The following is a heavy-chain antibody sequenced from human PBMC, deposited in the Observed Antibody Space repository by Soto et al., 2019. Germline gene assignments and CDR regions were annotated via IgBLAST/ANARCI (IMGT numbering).Heavy chain of an antibody. CDR2: ISGSGGST. J-gene: IGHJ5*02. CDR3: XXXXXXXXXXXXXXXP. CDR1: GFTFSSYA. Sequence: EVQLLESGGGLVQPGGSLRLSCAASGFTFSSYAMSWVRQAPGKGLEWVSVISGSGGSTYYADSVKGRFTISRDNSKNTLXLXXXXXXXXXTAXXXCXXXXXXXXXXXXXXXPWGQGTLVTVSS. V-gene: IGHV3-23*01.